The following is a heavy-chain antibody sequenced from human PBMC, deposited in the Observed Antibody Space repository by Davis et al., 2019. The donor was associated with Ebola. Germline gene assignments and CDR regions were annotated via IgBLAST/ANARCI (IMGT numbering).Heavy chain of an antibody. J-gene: IGHJ4*02. D-gene: IGHD3-10*01. CDR3: ARDSSGLGSGQDY. CDR1: GYTFTGDY. Sequence: ASVKVSCKASGYTFTGDYMHWVRQAPGQGLEWMGWISAQFGNTHFAQKFQGRVTMTTDTSTYTAYMDLRSLRSDDTAVYYCARDSSGLGSGQDYWGQGTLVTVSS. V-gene: IGHV1-18*04. CDR2: ISAQFGNT.